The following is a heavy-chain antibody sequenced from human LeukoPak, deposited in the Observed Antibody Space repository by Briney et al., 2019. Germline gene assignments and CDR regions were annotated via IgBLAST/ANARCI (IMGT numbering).Heavy chain of an antibody. D-gene: IGHD3-9*01. J-gene: IGHJ4*02. CDR1: GGSISSGDYY. CDR3: ARENYDILTGTN. V-gene: IGHV4-30-4*08. CDR2: IYYSGST. Sequence: SQTLSLTCTVSGGSISSGDYYWSWIRQPPGEGLEWIGYIYYSGSTYYNPSLKSRVTISVDTSKNQFSLKLSSVTAADTAVYYCARENYDILTGTNWGQGTLVTVSS.